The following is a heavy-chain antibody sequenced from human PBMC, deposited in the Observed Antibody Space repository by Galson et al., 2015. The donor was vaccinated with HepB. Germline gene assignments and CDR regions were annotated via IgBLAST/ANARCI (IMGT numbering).Heavy chain of an antibody. CDR3: AKLTPEEVGLHRN. D-gene: IGHD1-26*01. CDR1: GFTFSSYA. Sequence: SLRLSCAASGFTFSSYAMSWVRQAPGKGLEWVAGISGSGGSTYYADYVKGRFTISRDNSKNTLYLQMNSLRAEDTAVYYCAKLTPEEVGLHRNWGQGTLVTVSS. CDR2: ISGSGGST. V-gene: IGHV3-23*01. J-gene: IGHJ4*02.